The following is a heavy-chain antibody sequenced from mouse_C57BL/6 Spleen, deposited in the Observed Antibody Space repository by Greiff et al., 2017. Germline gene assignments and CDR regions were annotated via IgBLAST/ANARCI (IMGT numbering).Heavy chain of an antibody. J-gene: IGHJ2*01. CDR3: TRRNSNFDY. Sequence: VKLQESGAELVRPGASVTLSCKASGYTFTDYEMHWVKQTPVHGLEWIGAIDPETGGTAYNQKFKGKAILTADKSSSTAYMELRSLTSEDSAVYYCTRRNSNFDYWGQGTTLTVSS. CDR1: GYTFTDYE. D-gene: IGHD2-5*01. V-gene: IGHV1-15*01. CDR2: IDPETGGT.